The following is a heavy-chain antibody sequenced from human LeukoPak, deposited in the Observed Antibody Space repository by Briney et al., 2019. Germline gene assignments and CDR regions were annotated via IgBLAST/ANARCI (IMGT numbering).Heavy chain of an antibody. V-gene: IGHV3-9*01. J-gene: IGHJ4*02. CDR1: GFTFDDYA. CDR3: AKAIQSGSYFGYDY. D-gene: IGHD1-26*01. CDR2: ISWNSGSI. Sequence: GGSLRLSCAASGFTFDDYAMHWVRQAPGKGLEWVSGISWNSGSIGYADSVKGRFTISRDNAKDSLYLQMNSLRAEDTALYYCAKAIQSGSYFGYDYWGQGTLVTVSS.